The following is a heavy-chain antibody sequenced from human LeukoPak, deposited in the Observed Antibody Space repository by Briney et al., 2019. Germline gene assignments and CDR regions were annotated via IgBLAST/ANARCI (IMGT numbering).Heavy chain of an antibody. J-gene: IGHJ4*02. Sequence: GGSLRLSCAGSGFIFNNYAMHWVRQPPGKGLEWVSGISWNSGTIDYADSVRGRFTISRDNAKNSLYLQMDSLKVEDTAFYYCAKDNRRHYTSGPNPDSLHWGQGALVTVSS. D-gene: IGHD6-19*01. CDR2: ISWNSGTI. CDR3: AKDNRRHYTSGPNPDSLH. V-gene: IGHV3-9*01. CDR1: GFIFNNYA.